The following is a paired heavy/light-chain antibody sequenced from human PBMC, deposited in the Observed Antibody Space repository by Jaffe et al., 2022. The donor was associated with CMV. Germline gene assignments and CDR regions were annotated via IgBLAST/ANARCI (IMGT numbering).Light chain of an antibody. CDR1: QSLLHSNGYNY. J-gene: IGKJ1*01. V-gene: IGKV2-28*01. CDR3: MQALQTPRA. CDR2: LGS. Sequence: DIVMTQSPLSLSVTPGEPASISCRSGQSLLHSNGYNYLDWYLQKPGQSPQLLIHLGSNRASGVPDRFSGSGSGTDFTLRISRVEPEDVGVYYCMQALQTPRAFGQGTKVEIK.
Heavy chain of an antibody. Sequence: QVQLVESGGGVVQPGRSLRLSCAASGYNFNNYGIHWVRQAPGKGLEWVAVMWYDGRSKFYVGSVRGRFTISRDESKNTLYLQMNSLRVEDTAVYYCVRDQFSSGHYGLDVWGQGTTVIVS. V-gene: IGHV3-33*01. CDR1: GYNFNNYG. CDR3: VRDQFSSGHYGLDV. J-gene: IGHJ6*02. CDR2: MWYDGRSK. D-gene: IGHD6-19*01.